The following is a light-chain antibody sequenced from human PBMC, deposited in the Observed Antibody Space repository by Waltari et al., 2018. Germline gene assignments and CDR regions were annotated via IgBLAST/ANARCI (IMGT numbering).Light chain of an antibody. V-gene: IGKV4-1*01. CDR1: QSVLYSSNNKNY. Sequence: DIVMTQSPDSLAVSLGERASINCKSSQSVLYSSNNKNYLAWYQHKPGQPPKLLIYWASSRESGVPDRFSGSGSGTDFTLTISSLQAADVAVYYCQQCYSTPYTFGQGTKLEIK. CDR3: QQCYSTPYT. CDR2: WAS. J-gene: IGKJ2*01.